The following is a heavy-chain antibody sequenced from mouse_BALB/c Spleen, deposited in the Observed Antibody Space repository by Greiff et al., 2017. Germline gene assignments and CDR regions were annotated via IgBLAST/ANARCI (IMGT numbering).Heavy chain of an antibody. D-gene: IGHD2-14*01. CDR1: GYTFTSYW. CDR2: IDPSDSYT. J-gene: IGHJ2*01. V-gene: IGHV1-69*02. Sequence: QVQLKQSGAELVKPGASVKLSCKASGYTFTSYWMHWVKQRPGQGLEWIGEIDPSDSYTNYNQKFKGKATLTVDKSSSTAYMQLSSLTSEDSAVYYCAAYYRYDYWGQGTTLTVSS. CDR3: AAYYRYDY.